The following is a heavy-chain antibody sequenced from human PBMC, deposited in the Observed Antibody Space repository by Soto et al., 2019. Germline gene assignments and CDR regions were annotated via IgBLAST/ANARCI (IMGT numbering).Heavy chain of an antibody. CDR3: ARGTLAGVTYYDLWSGYWNYYGMDV. J-gene: IGHJ6*02. Sequence: GGSLRLSCAASGFTFSSYGMHWVRQAPGKGLEWVAVIWYDGSNKYYADSVKGRFTISRDNSKNTLYLQMNSLRAEDTAVYYCARGTLAGVTYYDLWSGYWNYYGMDVWGQGTTVTVPS. CDR1: GFTFSSYG. CDR2: IWYDGSNK. V-gene: IGHV3-33*01. D-gene: IGHD3-3*01.